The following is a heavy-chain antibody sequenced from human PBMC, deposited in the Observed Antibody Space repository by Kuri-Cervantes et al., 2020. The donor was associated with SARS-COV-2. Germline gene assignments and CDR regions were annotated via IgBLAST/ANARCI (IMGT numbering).Heavy chain of an antibody. J-gene: IGHJ5*02. D-gene: IGHD5-24*01. CDR1: GVSIGSSTL. CDR2: IHHIGST. CDR3: AKGSRTTSHERYMDP. V-gene: IGHV4-4*02. Sequence: GSLRLSCTVSGVSIGSSTLWSWVRQSPGKGLEWIGEIHHIGSTNYNPALKSRVTMSLDKTKNQFSLHLNSVTAADTAVYYCAKGSRTTSHERYMDPWGQGILVTVSS.